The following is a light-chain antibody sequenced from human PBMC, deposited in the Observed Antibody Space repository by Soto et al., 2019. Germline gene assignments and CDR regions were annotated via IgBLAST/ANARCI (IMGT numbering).Light chain of an antibody. Sequence: QSVLTQPASVSGSPGQSITISCTGTSSDVATYNYVSWYQQHPGKGPKLLIYEVTNRPSGVSNRFSGSKSGNTASLTISGLQAEDEADYYCLLSYGDPWVFGGGTKVTVL. V-gene: IGLV2-14*01. CDR3: LLSYGDPWV. J-gene: IGLJ3*02. CDR1: SSDVATYNY. CDR2: EVT.